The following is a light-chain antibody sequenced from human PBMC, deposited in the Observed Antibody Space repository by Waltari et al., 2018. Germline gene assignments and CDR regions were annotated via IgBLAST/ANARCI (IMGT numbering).Light chain of an antibody. CDR3: QQYGSSVMYT. Sequence: VLTQSPDTLSLSPGEKATLSRWARQSVFNDYLAWYQQKSGQAPRLLIYGASTRATGIPDRFSGSGSGTDFTLTISGLEPEDSAVYYCQQYGSSVMYTFGQGTKLEIK. J-gene: IGKJ2*01. V-gene: IGKV3-20*01. CDR1: QSVFNDY. CDR2: GAS.